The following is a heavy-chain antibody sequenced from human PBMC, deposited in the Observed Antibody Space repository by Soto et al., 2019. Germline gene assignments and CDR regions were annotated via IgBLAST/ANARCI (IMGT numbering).Heavy chain of an antibody. CDR2: TYYRSRWHN. CDR1: GDGSAKISAV. CDR3: ARRVGNSWLDY. V-gene: IGHV6-1*01. Sequence: FTLTCSISGDGSAKISAVCESIRQSPSRGLEWLGRTYYRSRWHNEYALSVKSRMTINPDTSRNQFSLQLSSVTPEDTAVSYCARRVGNSWLDYWGQGTLVTVSS. D-gene: IGHD6-13*01. J-gene: IGHJ4*02.